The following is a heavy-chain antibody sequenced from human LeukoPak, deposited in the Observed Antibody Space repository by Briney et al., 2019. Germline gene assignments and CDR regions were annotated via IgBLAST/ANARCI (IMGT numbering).Heavy chain of an antibody. CDR3: PALHPGRGGCCNALAC. V-gene: IGHV3-23*01. J-gene: IGHJ4*02. CDR2: ITGDGGAT. CDR1: GCTFSTFV. Sequence: GGSLRLSCTASGCTFSTFVMGWVRQAPGKGLEWVSAITGDGGATYYAASVKGRFTISRDTSKNTVPLKMNCVSVADTAVYFGPALHPGRGGCCNALACWGQGTLVAVSS. D-gene: IGHD2-15*01.